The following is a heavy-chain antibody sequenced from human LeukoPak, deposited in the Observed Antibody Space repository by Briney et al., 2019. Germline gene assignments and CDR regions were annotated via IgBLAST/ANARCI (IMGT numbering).Heavy chain of an antibody. CDR3: AASLICSNTSCPRAGAFDI. D-gene: IGHD2-2*01. CDR1: GFTFTSSA. CDR2: IVVGSGNT. J-gene: IGHJ3*02. V-gene: IGHV1-58*01. Sequence: GTSVKVSCKASGFTFTSSAVQWVRQARGQRLEWIGWIVVGSGNTNYAQKFQERVTITRDMSTSTAYMELSSLRSEDTAVYYCAASLICSNTSCPRAGAFDIWGQGTMVTVSS.